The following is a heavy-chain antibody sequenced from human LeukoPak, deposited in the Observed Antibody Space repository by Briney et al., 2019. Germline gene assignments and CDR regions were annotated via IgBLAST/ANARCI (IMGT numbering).Heavy chain of an antibody. J-gene: IGHJ6*03. CDR3: ARSNRTVGYYYYMDV. Sequence: PSETLSLNCTVSGGSISSGGYYWSWIRQHPGKGLEWIGYIYYSGSTYYNPSLKSRVTISVDTSKNQFSLKLSSVTAADTAVYYCARSNRTVGYYYYMDVWGKGTTVTVS. V-gene: IGHV4-31*03. CDR1: GGSISSGGYY. CDR2: IYYSGST. D-gene: IGHD1-14*01.